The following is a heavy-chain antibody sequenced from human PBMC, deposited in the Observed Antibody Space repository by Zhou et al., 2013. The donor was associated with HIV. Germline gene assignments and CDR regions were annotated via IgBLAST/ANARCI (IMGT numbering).Heavy chain of an antibody. CDR3: ARDLSGMATIPAFDY. V-gene: IGHV1-69*05. J-gene: IGHJ4*02. CDR2: VIPIFGTT. D-gene: IGHD5-12*01. Sequence: QVQLVQSGAEVKKPGSSMKVSCKASGDTFSNYNINWVRHVPGQGLEWMGGVIPIFGTTSYAQKFQGRVTINTDESTSIAYMELNNLRSEDTAVYYCARDLSGMATIPAFDYWGQGTLVTVSS. CDR1: GDTFSNYN.